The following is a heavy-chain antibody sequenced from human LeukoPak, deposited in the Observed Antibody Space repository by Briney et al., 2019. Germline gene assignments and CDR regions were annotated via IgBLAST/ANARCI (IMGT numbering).Heavy chain of an antibody. D-gene: IGHD3-9*01. CDR1: GFTFSDHY. Sequence: PGGSLRLSSAAYGFTFSDHYMDWDRQPPGKGLEWVGRTINKASSYTTEYATSVKGRFTISRDDSKNSLYLQMNSLKTEDTAVYYCAREGGYDILTVYYFGGQGTLVTVSS. CDR2: TINKASSYTT. J-gene: IGHJ4*02. CDR3: AREGGYDILTVYYF. V-gene: IGHV3-72*01.